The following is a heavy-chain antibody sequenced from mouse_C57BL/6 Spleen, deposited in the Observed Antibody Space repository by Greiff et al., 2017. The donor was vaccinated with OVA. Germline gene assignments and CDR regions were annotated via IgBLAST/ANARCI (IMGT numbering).Heavy chain of an antibody. CDR2: IWSGGST. J-gene: IGHJ2*01. D-gene: IGHD1-1*01. Sequence: QVQLKQSGPGLVQPSQSLSITCTVSGFSLTSYGVHWVRQSPGKGLEWLGVIWSGGSTDYTAAFISRLSISKDNSKSQVFFKMNSLQADDTAIYYCARNRDYYGSSHFDYWGQGTTLTVSS. CDR3: ARNRDYYGSSHFDY. CDR1: GFSLTSYG. V-gene: IGHV2-2*01.